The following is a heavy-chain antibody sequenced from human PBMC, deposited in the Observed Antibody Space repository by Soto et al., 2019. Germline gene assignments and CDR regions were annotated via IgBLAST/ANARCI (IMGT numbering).Heavy chain of an antibody. J-gene: IGHJ4*02. CDR1: GFTFSSYA. V-gene: IGHV3-23*01. Sequence: EVQLLESGGGLVQPGGSLRLSCAASGFTFSSYAMSWVRQAPGKGLEWVSAISGGSGAYIYYADSVKGRFTISRDNSKNTLFLQIDSLRVEDTAVYYCAKEVAFVGPGGPDSWGQGTLVTVSS. D-gene: IGHD1-26*01. CDR3: AKEVAFVGPGGPDS. CDR2: ISGGSGAYI.